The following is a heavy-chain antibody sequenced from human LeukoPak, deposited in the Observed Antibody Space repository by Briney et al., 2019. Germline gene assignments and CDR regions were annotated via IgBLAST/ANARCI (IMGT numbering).Heavy chain of an antibody. CDR3: VRVESYPLRNAFDS. Sequence: SESLSVTCAVPGGSISSYLWSWIRPPAGGGRWRGCRTYTGGITNYNPSLKSRVTMSLDPCKNQFPLKLSSVTAADTGVCCCVRVESYPLRNAFDSRGQGTIVTVSS. J-gene: IGHJ3*02. CDR2: TYTGGIT. V-gene: IGHV4-59*10. CDR1: GGSISSYL. D-gene: IGHD1-14*01.